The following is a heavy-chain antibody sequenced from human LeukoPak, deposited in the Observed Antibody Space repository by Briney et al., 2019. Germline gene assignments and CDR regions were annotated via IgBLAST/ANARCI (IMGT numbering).Heavy chain of an antibody. CDR3: AMALDY. Sequence: PGGSLRLSYVASGFPFRNYLMNWVRQAPGKGLEWVSGISHSGSSIYYADSVKGRFTISRDNSKNTLYLQMDRLRVEDTAVYYCAMALDYWGQGTLVTVSS. CDR2: ISHSGSSI. J-gene: IGHJ4*02. V-gene: IGHV3-23*01. CDR1: GFPFRNYL.